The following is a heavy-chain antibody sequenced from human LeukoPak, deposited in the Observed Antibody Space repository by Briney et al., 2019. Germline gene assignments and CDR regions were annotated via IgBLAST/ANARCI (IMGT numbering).Heavy chain of an antibody. Sequence: SETLSLSCAVYGGSFSGYYWSWIRQPPGKGLEWIGEINHSGSTNYNPSLKSRVTISVDTSKNQFSLKLSSVTAADTAVYYCARGRGSKFCRSWFDPWGQGTLVTVSS. D-gene: IGHD2-15*01. CDR2: INHSGST. V-gene: IGHV4-34*01. CDR1: GGSFSGYY. CDR3: ARGRGSKFCRSWFDP. J-gene: IGHJ5*02.